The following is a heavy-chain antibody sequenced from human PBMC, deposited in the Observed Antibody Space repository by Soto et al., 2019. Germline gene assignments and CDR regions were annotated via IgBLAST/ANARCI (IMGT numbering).Heavy chain of an antibody. CDR2: IYHSGST. V-gene: IGHV4-30-2*06. D-gene: IGHD1-1*01. Sequence: PSETLSLTCSVSGGSINSGRSSWNWIRQSPGKGLEWIAYIYHSGSTYYNPSLKSRVTISVDRSENKFSLKLTSVTAADTAVYYCVRESTTSGPNWFDTWGPGILVTVSS. CDR3: VRESTTSGPNWFDT. CDR1: GGSINSGRSS. J-gene: IGHJ5*02.